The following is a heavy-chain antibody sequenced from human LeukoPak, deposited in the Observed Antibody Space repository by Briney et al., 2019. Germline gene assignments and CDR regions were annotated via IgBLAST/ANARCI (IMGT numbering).Heavy chain of an antibody. J-gene: IGHJ4*02. CDR3: ARRSSHGGYYYIDY. D-gene: IGHD3-10*01. CDR2: IYPGDSDT. CDR1: GYSFTSYW. V-gene: IGHV5-51*01. Sequence: GESLKISCKGSGYSFTSYWIGWVRQMPGKGLEWMGIIYPGDSDTRYSPSFQGQVTISADRSINTAYLQWSSLKASDTATYYCARRSSHGGYYYIDYWGQGTLVTVSS.